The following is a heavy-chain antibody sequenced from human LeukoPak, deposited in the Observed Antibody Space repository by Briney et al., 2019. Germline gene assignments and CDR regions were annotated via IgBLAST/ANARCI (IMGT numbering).Heavy chain of an antibody. D-gene: IGHD6-19*01. CDR1: GGSISSYY. CDR2: TYYSGST. CDR3: ARERYSSGWD. J-gene: IGHJ4*02. Sequence: SETLSLTCTVSGGSISSYYWSWIRQPPGKGLEWIGYTYYSGSTNYNPSLKSRVTISVDTSKNQFSLKLSSVTAADTAVYYCARERYSSGWDWGQGTLVTVSS. V-gene: IGHV4-59*01.